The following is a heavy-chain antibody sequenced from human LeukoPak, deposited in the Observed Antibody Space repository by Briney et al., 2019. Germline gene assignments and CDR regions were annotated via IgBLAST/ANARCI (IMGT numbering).Heavy chain of an antibody. J-gene: IGHJ4*02. Sequence: GGSLSLSCAASGFTFSNNAMHWVRQAPGKGLEWVAVISYDGSNKYNADSVKGRFTISRDNSKNTLYLQMDSLSAEDTAVYYCAKDRYSSGWYGIDYWGQGTLVTVSS. CDR2: ISYDGSNK. D-gene: IGHD6-19*01. CDR3: AKDRYSSGWYGIDY. CDR1: GFTFSNNA. V-gene: IGHV3-30*18.